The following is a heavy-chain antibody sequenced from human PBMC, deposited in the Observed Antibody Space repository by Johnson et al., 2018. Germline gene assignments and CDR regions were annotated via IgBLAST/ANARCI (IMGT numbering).Heavy chain of an antibody. CDR1: KFTFSNYA. Sequence: VRLVECGGGVVQPRRSMRLSCAASKFTFSNYAMHWVRQAPGKGLEWVALISFDGNNYYYADSVTGRFTISRDNSDNTLYLDMSSLRAEDTAVYYRARGGILRYFDWLAGLDVWGKGTTVTVSS. D-gene: IGHD3-9*01. CDR2: ISFDGNNY. J-gene: IGHJ6*04. CDR3: ARGGILRYFDWLAGLDV. V-gene: IGHV3-30-3*02.